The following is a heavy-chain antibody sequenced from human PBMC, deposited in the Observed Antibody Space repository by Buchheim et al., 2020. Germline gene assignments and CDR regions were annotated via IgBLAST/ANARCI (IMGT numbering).Heavy chain of an antibody. J-gene: IGHJ4*02. CDR1: GFTFSSYS. CDR2: ISSSSSYI. Sequence: EVQLVESGGGLVKPGGSLRLSCAASGFTFSSYSMNWVRQAPGKGLEWVSSISSSSSYIYYADSVKGRFTISRDNAKNSMSLQMNSLRAEDTAVYYCARQWGGYNYGYFDYWGQGTL. CDR3: ARQWGGYNYGYFDY. V-gene: IGHV3-21*01. D-gene: IGHD5-24*01.